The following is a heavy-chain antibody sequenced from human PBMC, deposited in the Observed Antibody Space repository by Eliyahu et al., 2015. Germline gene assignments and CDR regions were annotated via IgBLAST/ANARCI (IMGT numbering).Heavy chain of an antibody. V-gene: IGHV3-33*01. J-gene: IGHJ4*02. D-gene: IGHD1-1*01. CDR2: WSDGSKN. CDR3: ARQHTSRPFDY. Sequence: WSDGSKNYNEDSVTGRFAISRDNSRETVYLDVNRLSVEDTAVYFCARQHTSRPFDYWGQGSLVTVSS.